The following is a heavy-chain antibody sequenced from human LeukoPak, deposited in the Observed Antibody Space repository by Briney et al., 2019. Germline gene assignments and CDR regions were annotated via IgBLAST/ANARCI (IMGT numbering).Heavy chain of an antibody. J-gene: IGHJ5*02. CDR1: GFSFSSFA. Sequence: GGSLRLSCAASGFSFSSFAMTWVRQAPGKGLEWVSSITGGHYATYNTDSVKGRFTISRDNAKNTLYLQMNSLGADDTAIYYCTKDPNGDYIGAFDPWGQGTLVTVSS. V-gene: IGHV3-23*01. CDR2: ITGGHYAT. CDR3: TKDPNGDYIGAFDP. D-gene: IGHD4-17*01.